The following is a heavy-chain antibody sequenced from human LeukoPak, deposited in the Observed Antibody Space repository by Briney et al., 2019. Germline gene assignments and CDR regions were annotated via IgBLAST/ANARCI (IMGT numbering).Heavy chain of an antibody. CDR2: ISYTGST. CDR1: GGSVSSSIFY. V-gene: IGHV4-39*01. CDR3: ARRLVSRSYYFDY. J-gene: IGHJ4*02. D-gene: IGHD1-26*01. Sequence: KPSETLSLTCTVSGGSVSSSIFYWGWIRQAPGKRLEWIGSISYTGSTYYNPSLKSRVTISVDTSKNHFSLRLTSVTAADTAVYYCARRLVSRSYYFDYWGQGTLVSVSS.